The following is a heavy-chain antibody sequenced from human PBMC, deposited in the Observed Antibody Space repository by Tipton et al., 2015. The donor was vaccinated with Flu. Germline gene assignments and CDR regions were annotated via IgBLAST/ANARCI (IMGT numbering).Heavy chain of an antibody. CDR2: IYTCGST. Sequence: LRLSCSVSGVSVSSGCYYWNWVRQPAGKGLEWIGRIYTCGSTNYNPSLQSRVTISVDTSKNQFSLKLSSVTAADTAVYYCAGDLGEPRDGEDWGQGTLVTVSS. CDR1: GVSVSSGCYY. J-gene: IGHJ4*02. CDR3: AGDLGEPRDGED. V-gene: IGHV4-61*02. D-gene: IGHD7-27*01.